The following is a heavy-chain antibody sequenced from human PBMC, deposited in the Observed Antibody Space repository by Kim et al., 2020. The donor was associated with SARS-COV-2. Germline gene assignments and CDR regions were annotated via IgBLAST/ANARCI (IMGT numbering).Heavy chain of an antibody. Sequence: YSSSFQGHVTISADKSISTAYLQCSSLKASDTAMYYCARHSSGLPGLFDYWGQGTLVTVSS. CDR3: ARHSSGLPGLFDY. J-gene: IGHJ4*02. V-gene: IGHV5-10-1*01. D-gene: IGHD6-19*01.